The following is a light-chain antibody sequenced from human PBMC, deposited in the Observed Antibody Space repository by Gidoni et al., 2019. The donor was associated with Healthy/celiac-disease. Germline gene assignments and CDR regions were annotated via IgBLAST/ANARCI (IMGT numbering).Light chain of an antibody. J-gene: IGKJ3*01. Sequence: EIVLTHSPCTLSLSPGERATLSCRASQSVSSSYLAWYQQKPGQAPRLLIYGASSRATGIPDRFSGSGSGTDFTLTISRLEPEDFAVYYCQQYGSSPPLFTFGPGTKVDIK. CDR1: QSVSSSY. CDR3: QQYGSSPPLFT. CDR2: GAS. V-gene: IGKV3-20*01.